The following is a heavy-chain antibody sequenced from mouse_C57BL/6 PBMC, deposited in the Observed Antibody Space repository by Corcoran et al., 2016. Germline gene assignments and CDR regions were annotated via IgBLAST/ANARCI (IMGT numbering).Heavy chain of an antibody. V-gene: IGHV1-66*01. J-gene: IGHJ2*01. CDR2: IYPGSGNT. CDR3: ARRTGRGYFDY. Sequence: QVQLQQSGPELVKPGASVKISCKASGYSFTSYYIHWVKQRPGQGLEWIGWIYPGSGNTKYNEKFKGKATLTADTSSSTAYMQLSSLTSEDSAVYYCARRTGRGYFDYWGQGTTLTVSS. D-gene: IGHD3-1*01. CDR1: GYSFTSYY.